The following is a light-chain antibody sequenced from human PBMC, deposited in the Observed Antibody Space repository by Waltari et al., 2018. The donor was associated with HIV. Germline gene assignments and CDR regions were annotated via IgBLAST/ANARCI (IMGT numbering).Light chain of an antibody. CDR2: ADY. CDR3: QSYDGTNWV. CDR1: SGSIGSAY. V-gene: IGLV6-57*01. Sequence: NFVLTQPHSVSESPGKTVIIPCTRSSGSIGSAYVQWYQQRPGSSPSTVIYADYQSPSGVPDRFSGSGDRSSNSASLTISWLRSDDEADYYWQSYDGTNWVVCGGTKLTVL. J-gene: IGLJ3*02.